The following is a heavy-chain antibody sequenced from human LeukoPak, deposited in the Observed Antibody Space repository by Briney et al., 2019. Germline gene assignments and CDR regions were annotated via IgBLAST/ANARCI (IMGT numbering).Heavy chain of an antibody. CDR1: GGSISSYY. CDR3: ARGGASSKFFDY. V-gene: IGHV4-59*01. Sequence: SETLSLTCTVSGGSISSYYWSWIPQPPGKGLEWIGYIYYSGSTNYSPSLKSRVTISVDTSKNQFSLKVSSVTAADTAVYYCARGGASSKFFDYWGQGILVTVSS. D-gene: IGHD6-6*01. CDR2: IYYSGST. J-gene: IGHJ4*02.